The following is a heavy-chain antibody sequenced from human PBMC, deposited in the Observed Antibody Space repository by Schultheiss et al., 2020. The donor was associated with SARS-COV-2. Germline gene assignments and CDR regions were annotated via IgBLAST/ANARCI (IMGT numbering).Heavy chain of an antibody. V-gene: IGHV4-38-2*01. J-gene: IGHJ5*02. CDR2: IYHSGST. D-gene: IGHD3-10*01. CDR3: ARNMVRGVIPSWFDP. Sequence: SETLSLTCAVSGYSISSGYYWGWIRQPPGKGLEWIGSIYHSGSTYYNPSLKSRVTISVDTSKNQFSLKLSSVTAADTAVYYCARNMVRGVIPSWFDPWGQGTLVTVSS. CDR1: GYSISSGYY.